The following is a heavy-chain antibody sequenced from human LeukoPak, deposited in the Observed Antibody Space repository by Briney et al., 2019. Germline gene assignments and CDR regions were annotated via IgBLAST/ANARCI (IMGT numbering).Heavy chain of an antibody. Sequence: GESLKISFKGSGYSFASYWIAWVRQMPGKGLEWMGIIYPGDSDTRYSPSFQGQVTISADKSISTAYLRWSSLKASDTAIYYCARQWGDCSSTSCYSAYWGQGTLVTVSS. D-gene: IGHD2-2*01. V-gene: IGHV5-51*01. CDR3: ARQWGDCSSTSCYSAY. CDR1: GYSFASYW. J-gene: IGHJ4*02. CDR2: IYPGDSDT.